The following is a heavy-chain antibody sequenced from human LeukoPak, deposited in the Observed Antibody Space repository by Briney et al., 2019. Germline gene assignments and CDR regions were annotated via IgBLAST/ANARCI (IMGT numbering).Heavy chain of an antibody. V-gene: IGHV4-31*03. CDR1: GGSISSGGYY. CDR3: ARERGGQCLAY. D-gene: IGHD2-15*01. Sequence: SETLSLTCTVSGGSISSGGYYWSWIRQHPGKGVEWIGYSCYSGSTYYNPALKSRVTISLDTSKNPSSLQLSSVTAADPALYYCARERGGQCLAYWGQGTLVTPPS. CDR2: SCYSGST. J-gene: IGHJ4*02.